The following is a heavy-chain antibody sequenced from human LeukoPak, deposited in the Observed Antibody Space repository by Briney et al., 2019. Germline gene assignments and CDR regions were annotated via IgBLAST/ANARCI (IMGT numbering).Heavy chain of an antibody. V-gene: IGHV3-21*01. J-gene: IGHJ4*02. Sequence: GRSLRLSCAASGFTFSSYSMNWVRQAPGKGLEWVSSISSSSSYIYYADSVKGRFTISRDNAKNSLYLQMNSLRAEDTAVYYCAREASSWYLEGYYFDYWGQGTLVTVSS. D-gene: IGHD6-13*01. CDR1: GFTFSSYS. CDR2: ISSSSSYI. CDR3: AREASSWYLEGYYFDY.